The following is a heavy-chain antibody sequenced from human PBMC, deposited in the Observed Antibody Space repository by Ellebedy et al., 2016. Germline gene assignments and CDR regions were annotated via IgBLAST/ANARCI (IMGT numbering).Heavy chain of an antibody. V-gene: IGHV3-23*01. CDR1: GFTFSRYA. CDR3: TNWPEGAMIYFDY. J-gene: IGHJ4*02. Sequence: GGSLRLSXTASGFTFSRYAMTWARQTPEKGLEWVSSISNSGGHTYYADSVRGRFTISRDNSKNTVFLQMNSLRAEDTALYYCTNWPEGAMIYFDYWGRGALVTVSS. CDR2: ISNSGGHT. D-gene: IGHD3-16*01.